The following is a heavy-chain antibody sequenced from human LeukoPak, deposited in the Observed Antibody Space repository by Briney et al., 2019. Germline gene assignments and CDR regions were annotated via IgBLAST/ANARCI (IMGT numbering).Heavy chain of an antibody. CDR1: GFIFSSYE. D-gene: IGHD1-26*01. J-gene: IGHJ4*02. Sequence: GGSLRLSCAASGFIFSSYEMNWVRQAPGKGLEWVSYISSSGSTIYYADSVKGRFTISRDNAKNSLYLQMNSLRADDTAVYYCARGGSYVHYWGQGTLVTVSS. CDR3: ARGGSYVHY. CDR2: ISSSGSTI. V-gene: IGHV3-48*03.